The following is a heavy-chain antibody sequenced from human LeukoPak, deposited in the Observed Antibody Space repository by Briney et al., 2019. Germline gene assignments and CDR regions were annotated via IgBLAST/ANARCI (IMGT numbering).Heavy chain of an antibody. J-gene: IGHJ6*03. CDR3: ARGRGYYYMDV. V-gene: IGHV4-34*01. Sequence: SETLSLTCAVYGGSFSGYYWSWIRQPPGKGLEWIGEINHSGSTNCNPSLKSRVTISVDTSKNQFSLKLSSVTAADTAGYYCARGRGYYYMDVWGKGTTVTVSS. CDR2: INHSGST. CDR1: GGSFSGYY.